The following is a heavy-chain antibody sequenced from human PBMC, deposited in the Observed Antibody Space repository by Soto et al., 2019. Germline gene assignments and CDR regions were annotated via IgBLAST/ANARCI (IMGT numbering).Heavy chain of an antibody. CDR2: IKNDGTT. J-gene: IGHJ6*02. D-gene: IGHD3-3*01. V-gene: IGHV3-74*01. CDR1: GFTVSNYW. CDR3: AKDRGEEGLKFLEWFGGMDV. Sequence: GGSLRLSCAATGFTVSNYWMNWVRQAPGKGLVWVSHIKNDGTTSYADSVEGRFTVSRDDAKNSFYLQMNSLRADDTAVYYCAKDRGEEGLKFLEWFGGMDVWGHGTTVTVSS.